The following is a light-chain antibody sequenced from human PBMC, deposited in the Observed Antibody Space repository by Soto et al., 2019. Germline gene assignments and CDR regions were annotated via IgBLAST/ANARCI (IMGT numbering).Light chain of an antibody. Sequence: EIVMTQSPATLSVSPGERATLSCRASQSVSTNIAWYQQKPGQAPRLLIYCASTRATGVPARFTGSGSGTECTLTISSLQSEDFAVYYWQQYNYWSTFGQGTKLEI. J-gene: IGKJ2*01. CDR3: QQYNYWST. CDR1: QSVSTN. V-gene: IGKV3-15*01. CDR2: CAS.